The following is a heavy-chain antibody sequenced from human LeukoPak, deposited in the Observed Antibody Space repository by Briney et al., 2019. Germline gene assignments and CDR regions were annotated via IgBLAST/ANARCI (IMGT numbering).Heavy chain of an antibody. V-gene: IGHV3-74*01. CDR2: ISDDGSYT. Sequence: GGSLRLSCAASGFSFSSHWVHWVRQAPGKGLVWVSRISDDGSYTSNVDSVKGRFTISRDNSKNTLYLQMNSLRAEDTAVYYCAKEGSHDYGDSNYFDYWGQGTLVTVSS. CDR1: GFSFSSHW. CDR3: AKEGSHDYGDSNYFDY. J-gene: IGHJ4*02. D-gene: IGHD4-17*01.